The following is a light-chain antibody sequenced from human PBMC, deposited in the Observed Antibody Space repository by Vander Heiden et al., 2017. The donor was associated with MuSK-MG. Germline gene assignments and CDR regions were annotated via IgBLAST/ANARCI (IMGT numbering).Light chain of an antibody. V-gene: IGKV1-5*03. CDR2: KTS. J-gene: IGKJ1*01. CDR1: PRIGSW. Sequence: DIQMTQSPSTLSASVGARVAITCRASPRIGSWLAGYQQKPGNAPKLLIYKTSSLESGVPSRFSGSGSGTEFTLTISSLDPDDFATYYCQQYNSYPRTFGQGTQVEIK. CDR3: QQYNSYPRT.